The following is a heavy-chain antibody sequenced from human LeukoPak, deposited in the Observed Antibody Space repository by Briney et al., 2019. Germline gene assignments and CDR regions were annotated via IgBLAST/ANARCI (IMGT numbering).Heavy chain of an antibody. CDR1: GFTFDEHA. J-gene: IGHJ6*03. Sequence: PGGSLRLSCAGSGFTFDEHAMHWVRQAPGEGLEWVSGISWNSGSIAYADSVKGRFTISRDNAKNLLFLQMSSLRAADTALYYCVKGHCSSSSCFPNYYYYMDVCGTGTTVTVSS. V-gene: IGHV3-9*01. CDR2: ISWNSGSI. D-gene: IGHD2-15*01. CDR3: VKGHCSSSSCFPNYYYYMDV.